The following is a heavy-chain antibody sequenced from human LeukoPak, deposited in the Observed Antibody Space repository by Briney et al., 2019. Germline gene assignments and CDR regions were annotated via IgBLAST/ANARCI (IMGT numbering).Heavy chain of an antibody. CDR3: LKDFGRNLGGPGY. D-gene: IGHD3-10*01. J-gene: IGHJ4*02. CDR1: GFAFTDYA. Sequence: QPGGSLRLSCAASGFAFTDYAISWVRQAPGKGLEWVSAITDSGGATYYADSVKGRFAISRDNSKSALYLQMNSLRAEDTAVYYCLKDFGRNLGGPGYWGRGTLVTVSA. CDR2: ITDSGGAT. V-gene: IGHV3-23*01.